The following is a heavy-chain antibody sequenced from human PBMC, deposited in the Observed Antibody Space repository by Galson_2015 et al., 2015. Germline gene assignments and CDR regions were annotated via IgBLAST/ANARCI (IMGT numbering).Heavy chain of an antibody. Sequence: SLRLSCAASGITFSSYPMSWVRQAPGKGLEWVSTISASGGRTFYADSVKGRFTISRDNSKNTVFLQMNSLRAEDTAVYFCAKDYQLIDYRGQGTLVTVSS. CDR3: AKDYQLIDY. J-gene: IGHJ4*02. V-gene: IGHV3-23*01. D-gene: IGHD5-24*01. CDR1: GITFSSYP. CDR2: ISASGGRT.